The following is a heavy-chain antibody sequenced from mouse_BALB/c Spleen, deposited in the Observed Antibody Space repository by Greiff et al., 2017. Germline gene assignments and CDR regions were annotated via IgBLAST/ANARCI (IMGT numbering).Heavy chain of an antibody. J-gene: IGHJ1*01. CDR3: AREGLRPYFDV. CDR1: GFTFSDYG. Sequence: EVHLVESGGGLVQPGGSRKLSCAASGFTFSDYGMAWVRQAPGKGPEWVAFISNLAYSIYYADTVTGRFTISRENAKNTLYLEMSSLRSEDTAMYYCAREGLRPYFDVWGAGTTVTVSS. V-gene: IGHV5-15*02. D-gene: IGHD2-4*01. CDR2: ISNLAYSI.